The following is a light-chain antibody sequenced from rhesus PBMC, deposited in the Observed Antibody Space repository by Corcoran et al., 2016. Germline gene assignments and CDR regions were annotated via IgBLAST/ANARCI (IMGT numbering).Light chain of an antibody. J-gene: IGKJ2*01. CDR1: QGINKE. Sequence: DIQMTQSPSSLSTSVGDRVTVTCRASQGINKELSWYQQKPGKAPTLLIYAASSLQTGVSSRFTGNGSGTDFTLTISSLQPEDVGSYFCQQAYNTPYSFGQGTKVEIK. V-gene: IGKV1-94*01. CDR2: AAS. CDR3: QQAYNTPYS.